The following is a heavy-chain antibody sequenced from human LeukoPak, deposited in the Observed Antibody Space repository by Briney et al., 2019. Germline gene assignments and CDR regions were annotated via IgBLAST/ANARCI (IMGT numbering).Heavy chain of an antibody. D-gene: IGHD3-3*01. CDR3: ARDLRSYDFWNGHFNWFDP. CDR1: GGSISSGSYY. J-gene: IGHJ5*02. Sequence: SQTLSLTCTVSGGSISSGSYYWSWIRQPAGKGLEWIGRIYSSGSTNYNPSLKSRVTISVDTSKNQFSLKLSSVTAADTAVYCCARDLRSYDFWNGHFNWFDPWGQGTLVTVSS. CDR2: IYSSGST. V-gene: IGHV4-61*02.